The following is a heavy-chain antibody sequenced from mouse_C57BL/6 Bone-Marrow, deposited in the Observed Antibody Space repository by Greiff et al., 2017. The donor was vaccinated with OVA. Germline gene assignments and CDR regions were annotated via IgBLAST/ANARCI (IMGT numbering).Heavy chain of an antibody. V-gene: IGHV1-80*01. Sequence: QVQLQQSGAELVKPGASVKISCKASGYAFSSYWMNWVKQRPGKGLEWIGQIYPGDGDTNYNGKFKGKATLTADKSSSTAYMQLSSLTSEDSAVYYCASSITTVVGGYFDYWGQGTTLTVSS. CDR3: ASSITTVVGGYFDY. D-gene: IGHD1-1*01. CDR1: GYAFSSYW. J-gene: IGHJ2*01. CDR2: IYPGDGDT.